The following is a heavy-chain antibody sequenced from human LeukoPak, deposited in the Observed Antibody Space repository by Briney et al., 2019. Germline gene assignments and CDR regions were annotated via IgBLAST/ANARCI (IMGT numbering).Heavy chain of an antibody. V-gene: IGHV4-39*01. CDR3: ASYIRWQEYFQH. Sequence: SETPSLTCTVSGGSISSSSYYWGWIRQPPGKGLEWIGSIYYSGSTYYNPSLKSRVTISVDTSKNQFSLKLSSVTAADTAVYYCASYIRWQEYFQHWGQGTLVTVSS. CDR1: GGSISSSSYY. J-gene: IGHJ1*01. D-gene: IGHD4-23*01. CDR2: IYYSGST.